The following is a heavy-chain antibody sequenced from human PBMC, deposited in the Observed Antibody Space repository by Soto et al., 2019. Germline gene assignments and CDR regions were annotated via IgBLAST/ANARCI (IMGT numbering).Heavy chain of an antibody. D-gene: IGHD3-10*01. J-gene: IGHJ6*02. Sequence: GASVKGSCKASGFTFTSSAVQWVRQARGQRLEWIGWIVVGSGNTNYAQKFQERVTITRDMSTNTAYMELSSLRSEDSAVYYCAAVRRLLWFGEPHSYYGMDVWDQGTTVTVSS. CDR3: AAVRRLLWFGEPHSYYGMDV. V-gene: IGHV1-58*01. CDR1: GFTFTSSA. CDR2: IVVGSGNT.